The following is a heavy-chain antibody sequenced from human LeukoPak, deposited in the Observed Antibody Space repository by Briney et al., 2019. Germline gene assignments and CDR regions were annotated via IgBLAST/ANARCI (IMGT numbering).Heavy chain of an antibody. J-gene: IGHJ3*02. D-gene: IGHD7-27*01. V-gene: IGHV4-38-2*01. CDR1: GYSISSGYY. Sequence: PSETLSLTCAVSGYSISSGYYWGWIRPPPGKGLEGIGSIYHSGSTYYNPSLKSRVTISVDTSKNQFSLKLSSVTAADTAVYYCARLLTGDAFDIWGQGTMVTVSS. CDR3: ARLLTGDAFDI. CDR2: IYHSGST.